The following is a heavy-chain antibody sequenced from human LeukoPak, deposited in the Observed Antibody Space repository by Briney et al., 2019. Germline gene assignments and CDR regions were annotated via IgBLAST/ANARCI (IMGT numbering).Heavy chain of an antibody. CDR1: GYTFTSYG. D-gene: IGHD5-18*01. J-gene: IGHJ4*02. CDR3: ARQVDTVMALPDY. Sequence: GASVKVSCKASGYTFTSYGLSWVRQAPGHGLEWMGWISAYNGNTNYAQKLQGRVTMTIDTSTTTAYLELRSLRSDDTAIYYCARQVDTVMALPDYWGQGTLVIVSS. V-gene: IGHV1-18*01. CDR2: ISAYNGNT.